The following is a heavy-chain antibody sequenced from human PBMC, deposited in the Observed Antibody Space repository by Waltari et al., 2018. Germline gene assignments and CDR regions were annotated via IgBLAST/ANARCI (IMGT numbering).Heavy chain of an antibody. CDR1: GYSFTSYW. Sequence: EVQLVQSGAEVKKPGESLKISCKGSGYSFTSYWIGWVRQMPGKGLEWMGIIYPGDADTRYSPSFQGQVTISADKSISTAYLQWSSLKASDTAMYYCARTAYCGGDCHNWFDPWGQGTLVTVSS. CDR2: IYPGDADT. CDR3: ARTAYCGGDCHNWFDP. D-gene: IGHD2-21*01. V-gene: IGHV5-51*03. J-gene: IGHJ5*02.